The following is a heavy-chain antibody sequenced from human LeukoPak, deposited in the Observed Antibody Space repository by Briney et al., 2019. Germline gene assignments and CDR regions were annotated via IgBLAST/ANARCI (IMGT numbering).Heavy chain of an antibody. Sequence: PSETLSLTCTVSGGSISSSSYYWGWIRQPPGKGLEWIGSIYYSGSTYYNPSLKSRVTISVDTSKNQFSLKLSSVTAADTAVYHCARLCIAVAGDFDYWGQGTLVTVSS. CDR2: IYYSGST. J-gene: IGHJ4*02. V-gene: IGHV4-39*01. D-gene: IGHD6-19*01. CDR1: GGSISSSSYY. CDR3: ARLCIAVAGDFDY.